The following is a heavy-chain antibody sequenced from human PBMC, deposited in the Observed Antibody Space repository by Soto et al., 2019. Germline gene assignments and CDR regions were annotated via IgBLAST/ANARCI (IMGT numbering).Heavy chain of an antibody. J-gene: IGHJ6*02. CDR3: ARTLAAAGSRGYYYYGMDV. D-gene: IGHD6-13*01. CDR2: IGPSDSYT. Sequence: GEPLKISWKGSGYSCTSYWISWVRQMRGKGREWMGRIGPSDSYTNYSPSFQGHVTISADKSISTAYLQWSSLKASDTAMYYCARTLAAAGSRGYYYYGMDVWGQGTTVTVSS. CDR1: GYSCTSYW. V-gene: IGHV5-10-1*01.